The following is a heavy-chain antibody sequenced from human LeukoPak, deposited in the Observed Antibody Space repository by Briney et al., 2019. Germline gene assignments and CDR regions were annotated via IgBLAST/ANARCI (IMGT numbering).Heavy chain of an antibody. J-gene: IGHJ6*02. CDR3: AKDMPQLWSYYYYYGMDV. Sequence: GGSLRLSCAASGFTFSSYGMHWVRQAPGKGLEWVAVIWYDGSNKYYADSVKGRFTISRDNSKNTLYLQMNSLRAEDTAVYYCAKDMPQLWSYYYYYGMDVWGQGTTVTVSS. CDR1: GFTFSSYG. CDR2: IWYDGSNK. V-gene: IGHV3-30*02. D-gene: IGHD5-18*01.